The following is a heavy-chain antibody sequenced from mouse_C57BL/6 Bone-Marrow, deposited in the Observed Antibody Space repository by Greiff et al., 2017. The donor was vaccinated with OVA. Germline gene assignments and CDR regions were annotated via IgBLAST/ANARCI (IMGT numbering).Heavy chain of an antibody. Sequence: QVQLQQSGAELLRPGASVTLSCKASGYTFTDYEMHWVKQTPVHGLEWIGAIDPETGGTAYNQKFKGKAILTADKSSSTTYMELRSLTAEDCAVYYCHWDGCDYWGQGTTLTVSS. D-gene: IGHD4-1*01. CDR3: HWDGCDY. J-gene: IGHJ2*01. CDR2: IDPETGGT. V-gene: IGHV1-15*01. CDR1: GYTFTDYE.